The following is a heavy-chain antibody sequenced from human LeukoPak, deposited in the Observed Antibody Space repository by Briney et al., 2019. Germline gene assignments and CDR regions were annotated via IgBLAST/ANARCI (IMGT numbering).Heavy chain of an antibody. D-gene: IGHD3-10*01. V-gene: IGHV3-48*03. J-gene: IGHJ4*02. Sequence: GGSLRLSCAASGFTFSSCEMNWVRQAPGKGLEWVSYISSSGSTIYYADSVKGRFTISRDNAKNSLYLQMNSLRAEDTAVYYCARNSYGSGKGPLNYWGQGTLVTVSS. CDR2: ISSSGSTI. CDR3: ARNSYGSGKGPLNY. CDR1: GFTFSSCE.